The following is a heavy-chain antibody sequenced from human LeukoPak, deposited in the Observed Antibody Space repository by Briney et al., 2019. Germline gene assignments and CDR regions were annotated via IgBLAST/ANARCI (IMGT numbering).Heavy chain of an antibody. D-gene: IGHD3-22*01. Sequence: GGSLRLSCTASGFSLSNHYMRWIRQAPGKGLEWVANINEDGSNKWHLGSVKGRFTVSRDNARNSLYLQMNSLRVEDTAVYYCTRVIVAVPGYYDYFDFWGQGVLVTVSS. CDR1: GFSLSNHY. CDR3: TRVIVAVPGYYDYFDF. J-gene: IGHJ4*02. CDR2: INEDGSNK. V-gene: IGHV3-7*01.